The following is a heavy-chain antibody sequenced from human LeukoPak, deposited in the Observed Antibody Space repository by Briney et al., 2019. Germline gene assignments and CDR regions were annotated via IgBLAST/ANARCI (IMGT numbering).Heavy chain of an antibody. CDR2: IYHSGST. Sequence: SETLSLTCAVSGGSISSGGYSWSWIRQPPGKGLEWIRYIYHSGSTNYNPSLKSRVTISVDTSKNQFSLKLSSVTAADTAVYYCARVDYDILTGPSRFDPWGQGTLVTVSS. J-gene: IGHJ5*02. CDR3: ARVDYDILTGPSRFDP. V-gene: IGHV4-30-2*01. CDR1: GGSISSGGYS. D-gene: IGHD3-9*01.